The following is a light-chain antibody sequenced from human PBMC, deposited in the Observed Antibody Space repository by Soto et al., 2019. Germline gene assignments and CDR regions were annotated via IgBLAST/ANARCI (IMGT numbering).Light chain of an antibody. J-gene: IGKJ5*01. V-gene: IGKV3-20*01. CDR1: QSVSSSY. CDR2: GAS. Sequence: EIVLTRSPGTLSLSPGGRGTLSFRAIQSVSSSYLAWYQQHPGQAPRLLIYGASSRATGIPDRFSGSVSGTEFTLPISSLQSEDFAVSYCQQYNEWPPFTFGQGTRLEIK. CDR3: QQYNEWPPFT.